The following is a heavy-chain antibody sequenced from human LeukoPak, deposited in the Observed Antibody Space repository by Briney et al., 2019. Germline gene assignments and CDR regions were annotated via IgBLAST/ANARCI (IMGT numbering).Heavy chain of an antibody. J-gene: IGHJ4*02. CDR1: GGSISSSSYF. CDR2: IFYSGST. D-gene: IGHD4-17*01. V-gene: IGHV4-39*01. CDR3: ARQMNTVTADY. Sequence: SETLSLTCTVSGGSISSSSYFWGWIRQPPGKGLEWIGSIFYSGSTYYNPSLNSRVTKSIDTSKNQFSLRLSSVTAADTAVYYCARQMNTVTADYWGQGTLVTVSS.